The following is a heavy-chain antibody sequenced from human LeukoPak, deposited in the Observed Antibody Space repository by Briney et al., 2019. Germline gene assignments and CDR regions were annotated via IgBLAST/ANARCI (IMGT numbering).Heavy chain of an antibody. J-gene: IGHJ6*02. V-gene: IGHV1-2*02. Sequence: ASVKVSCKASGYTFTGYYMHWVRQAPGQGLEWMGWINPNSGGTNYAQKFQGRVTMTRDTSISTAYMELSRLRSDDTAVYYCARSSTSRFHYYYYGMDVWGQGTTATVSS. CDR1: GYTFTGYY. D-gene: IGHD2-2*01. CDR3: ARSSTSRFHYYYYGMDV. CDR2: INPNSGGT.